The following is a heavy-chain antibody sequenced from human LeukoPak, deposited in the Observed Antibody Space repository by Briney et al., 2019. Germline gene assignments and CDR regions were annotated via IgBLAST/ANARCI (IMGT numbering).Heavy chain of an antibody. D-gene: IGHD3-3*01. V-gene: IGHV1-69*13. CDR2: IIPIFGTA. CDR3: ARDYDFWSGYYCPMDV. CDR1: GGTFSSYA. J-gene: IGHJ6*03. Sequence: GASVKVSCKASGGTFSSYAISWVRQAPGQGLEWMGGIIPIFGTANYAQKFQGRVTITADESTSTAYMELSSLRSEDTAVYYCARDYDFWSGYYCPMDVWGKGTTVTVPS.